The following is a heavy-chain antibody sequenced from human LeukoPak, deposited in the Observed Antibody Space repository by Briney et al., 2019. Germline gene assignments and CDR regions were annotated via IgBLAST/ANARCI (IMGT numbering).Heavy chain of an antibody. V-gene: IGHV1-2*02. J-gene: IGHJ4*02. CDR2: IYPNNGAT. Sequence: GASVKVSCKASGYTFSGTGWYLYWLRQAPGQGLECMGWIYPNNGATAYAQKFQGRVAMTRDTSITTAYMELSRLRPDDTAVYYCARDGPAQMLDFDYWGQGTLVTVSS. D-gene: IGHD3-16*01. CDR1: GYTFSGTGWY. CDR3: ARDGPAQMLDFDY.